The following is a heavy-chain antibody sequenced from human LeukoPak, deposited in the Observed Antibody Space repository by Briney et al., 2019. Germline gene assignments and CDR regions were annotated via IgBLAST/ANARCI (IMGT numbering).Heavy chain of an antibody. CDR1: GSTFSSYA. D-gene: IGHD3-22*01. Sequence: GGSLRLSCAASGSTFSSYAMSWVRQAPGKGLEWVSAISGSGGSTYYADSVKGRFTISRDNSKNTLYLQMNSLRAEDTAVYYCAKSRVASTMIVVATIDFDYWGQGTLVTVSS. V-gene: IGHV3-23*01. CDR2: ISGSGGST. J-gene: IGHJ4*02. CDR3: AKSRVASTMIVVATIDFDY.